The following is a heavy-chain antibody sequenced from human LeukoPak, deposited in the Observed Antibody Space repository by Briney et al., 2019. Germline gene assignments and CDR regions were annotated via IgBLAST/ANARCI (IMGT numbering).Heavy chain of an antibody. CDR2: IYSGGST. CDR1: GFTVSNNY. D-gene: IGHD2-21*02. CDR3: GRSLTSLRLTD. V-gene: IGHV3-53*01. Sequence: GGSLRLPCAASGFTVSNNYMSWVRQAPGKGLEWVSVIYSGGSTYYAESVKGRFTISRDNSRNTLFLQLNSLRAEDTAIYYCGRSLTSLRLTDWGQGTLVAVSS. J-gene: IGHJ4*02.